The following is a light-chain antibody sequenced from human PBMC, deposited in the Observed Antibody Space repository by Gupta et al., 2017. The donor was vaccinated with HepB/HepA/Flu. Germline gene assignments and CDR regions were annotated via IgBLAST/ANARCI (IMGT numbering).Light chain of an antibody. Sequence: QSALTPPSLASGSPGQSVTISCTGTTRDVGGYNYVSWYQHHPGKAPKLMIFEVYHRPSGVPDRFSGSKSGNTASLTVSVLQAEEEADYYCSSDAGSDNLVFGGGTKLTVL. CDR1: TRDVGGYNY. CDR2: EVY. CDR3: SSDAGSDNLV. J-gene: IGLJ2*01. V-gene: IGLV2-8*01.